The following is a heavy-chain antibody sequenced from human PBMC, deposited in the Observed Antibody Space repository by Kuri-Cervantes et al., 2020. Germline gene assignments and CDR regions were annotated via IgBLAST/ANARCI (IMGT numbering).Heavy chain of an antibody. V-gene: IGHV3-7*01. CDR3: AKGGDGYNVNWFDP. CDR2: IKQDGSEK. Sequence: GESLKISCAASGFTFSSYWMSWVRQAPGKGLEWVANIKQDGSEKYYVDSVKGRFTISRDNSKNTLYLQMNSLRAEDTAVYYCAKGGDGYNVNWFDPWGQGTLVTVSS. J-gene: IGHJ5*02. CDR1: GFTFSSYW. D-gene: IGHD5-24*01.